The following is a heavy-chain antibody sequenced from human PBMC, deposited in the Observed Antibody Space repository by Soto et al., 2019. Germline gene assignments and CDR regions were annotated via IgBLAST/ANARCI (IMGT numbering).Heavy chain of an antibody. D-gene: IGHD6-19*01. J-gene: IGHJ5*02. CDR1: GYTFTSYD. CDR2: LNPNSGNT. Sequence: ASVKVSCKASGYTFTSYDIHWVRQATGQGLEWMGWLNPNSGNTGYAQKFQGRVTMTRNTSISTAYMELSSLRSEDTAVYYCARLVNSGVAGWFDAGGQGTLVTVSS. CDR3: ARLVNSGVAGWFDA. V-gene: IGHV1-8*01.